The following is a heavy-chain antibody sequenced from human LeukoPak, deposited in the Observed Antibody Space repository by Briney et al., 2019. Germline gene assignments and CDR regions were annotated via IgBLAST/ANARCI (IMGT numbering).Heavy chain of an antibody. J-gene: IGHJ3*02. D-gene: IGHD3-10*01. Sequence: SETLSLTCTVSGGSISSGSYYWSWIRQPAGKGLEWIGRIYTSGSTNYNPSLKSRVTMSVDTSKNQFSLKLSSVTAADTAVYYCARDLTRSWDMVRGVPSYDAFDIWGQGTMVTVSS. CDR2: IYTSGST. CDR1: GGSISSGSYY. CDR3: ARDLTRSWDMVRGVPSYDAFDI. V-gene: IGHV4-61*02.